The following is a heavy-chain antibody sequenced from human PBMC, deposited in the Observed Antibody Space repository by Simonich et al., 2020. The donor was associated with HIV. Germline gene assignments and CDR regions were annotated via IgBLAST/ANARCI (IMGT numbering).Heavy chain of an antibody. D-gene: IGHD3-10*01. CDR2: SKSKTDGGAT. J-gene: IGHJ1*01. CDR1: GFTFSNAW. CDR3: TTAYNVVLLSFQD. V-gene: IGHV3-15*01. Sequence: EVQLVESGGGLVKPGGSLRLSCAASGFTFSNAWMSWVRQVPGEGLEWGGRSKSKTDGGATDYAALVKGRFTISRDDSRNMLYLQMNSLKTEDTAVYYCTTAYNVVLLSFQDWGQGTLVTVSS.